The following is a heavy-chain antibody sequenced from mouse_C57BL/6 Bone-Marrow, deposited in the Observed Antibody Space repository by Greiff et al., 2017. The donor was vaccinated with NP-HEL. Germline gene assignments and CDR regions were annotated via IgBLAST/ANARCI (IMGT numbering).Heavy chain of an antibody. CDR1: GYTFTEYT. Sequence: QVHVKQSGAELVKPGASVKLSCKASGYTFTEYTIHWVKQRSGQGLEWIGWFYPGSGSIKYNEKFKDKATLTADKSSSTVYMELSRLTSEDSAVYFCARHEEGVYYGNYVRYYYAVDYWGQGTSVTVSS. J-gene: IGHJ4*01. CDR3: ARHEEGVYYGNYVRYYYAVDY. D-gene: IGHD2-1*01. CDR2: FYPGSGSI. V-gene: IGHV1-62-2*01.